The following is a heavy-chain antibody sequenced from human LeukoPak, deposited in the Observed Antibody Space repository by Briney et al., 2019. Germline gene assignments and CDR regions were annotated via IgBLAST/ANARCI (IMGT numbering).Heavy chain of an antibody. CDR1: GYTFTSYG. V-gene: IGHV1-18*01. CDR2: ISAYNGNT. Sequence: GASVKVSCKASGYTFTSYGISWVRQAPGQGLEWMGWISAYNGNTNYAQKLQGRVTMTTDTSTSTAYVELRSLRSDDTAVYYCATGPREYDYVWGSYRANWFDPWGQGTLVTVSS. J-gene: IGHJ5*02. D-gene: IGHD3-16*02. CDR3: ATGPREYDYVWGSYRANWFDP.